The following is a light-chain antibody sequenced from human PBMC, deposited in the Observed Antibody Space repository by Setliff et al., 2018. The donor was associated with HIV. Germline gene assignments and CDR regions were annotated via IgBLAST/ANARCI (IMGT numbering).Light chain of an antibody. CDR3: QSHDSSLSGYV. Sequence: QSVLTQPPSVSGAPGQRVTISCTGSSSNIGASYDVHWYQQFPGTAPKLLIYDNNNRPSGVPDRFSGSKSGTSASLAITGLQAEDEADYYCQSHDSSLSGYVFGTGTKV. CDR1: SSNIGASYD. J-gene: IGLJ1*01. CDR2: DNN. V-gene: IGLV1-40*01.